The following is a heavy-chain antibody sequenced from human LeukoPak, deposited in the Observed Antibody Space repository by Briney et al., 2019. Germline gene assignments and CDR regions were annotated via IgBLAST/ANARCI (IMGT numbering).Heavy chain of an antibody. CDR3: ARDSRTGYYDSSGYYFLDY. CDR1: GGTFSSYA. D-gene: IGHD3-22*01. V-gene: IGHV1-69*05. J-gene: IGHJ4*02. CDR2: IIPIFGTA. Sequence: SVKVSCKASGGTFSSYAISWVRQAPGQGLEWMGGIIPIFGTANYAQKFQGRVTITTDESTSTAYMELSSLRSEDTAVNYCARDSRTGYYDSSGYYFLDYWGQGTLVTVSS.